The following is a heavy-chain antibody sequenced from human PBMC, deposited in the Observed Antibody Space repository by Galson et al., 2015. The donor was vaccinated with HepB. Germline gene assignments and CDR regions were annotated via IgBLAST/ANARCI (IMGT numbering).Heavy chain of an antibody. J-gene: IGHJ2*01. Sequence: SPRLSCAAPGFNFRCFGMAWGRQAPGKGLEWVAVISYDGSNKYYADSVKGRFTISRDNSKNTLYLQMNSLRAEDTAVYYCAKEKQLEDWYFDLWGRGTLVTVSS. CDR3: AKEKQLEDWYFDL. CDR1: GFNFRCFG. CDR2: ISYDGSNK. D-gene: IGHD6-13*01. V-gene: IGHV3-30*18.